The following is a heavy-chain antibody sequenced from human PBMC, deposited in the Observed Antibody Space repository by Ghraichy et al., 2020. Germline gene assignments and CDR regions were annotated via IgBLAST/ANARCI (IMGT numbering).Heavy chain of an antibody. CDR2: IKSKADGGTT. V-gene: IGHV3-15*01. Sequence: GGSLRLSCAASGFSFSNAWMTWVRQAPGKGLEWVGRIKSKADGGTTDYAAPVKGRFTISRDDSENTLYVQMNSLRTEDTAVYYCTTAVMATSFDYWGQGTLVTVSS. CDR1: GFSFSNAW. CDR3: TTAVMATSFDY. J-gene: IGHJ4*02. D-gene: IGHD5-24*01.